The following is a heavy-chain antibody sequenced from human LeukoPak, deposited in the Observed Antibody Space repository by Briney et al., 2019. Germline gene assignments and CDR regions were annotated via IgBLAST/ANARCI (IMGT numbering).Heavy chain of an antibody. D-gene: IGHD3-22*01. J-gene: IGHJ4*02. CDR3: TRRSSDDSSGYYYQ. V-gene: IGHV3-73*01. CDR2: IRSKANNYAT. Sequence: EASVKVSCKASGGTFSGSAIHWVRQASGRGLEWVGRIRSKANNYATAYAVAVKGRFTISRDDSTNTAYLQMNSLKTEDTAVYYCTRRSSDDSSGYYYQWGQGTLVTVSS. CDR1: GGTFSGSA.